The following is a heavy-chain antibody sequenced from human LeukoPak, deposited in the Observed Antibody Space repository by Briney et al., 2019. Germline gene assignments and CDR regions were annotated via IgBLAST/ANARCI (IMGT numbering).Heavy chain of an antibody. CDR1: GGSIKSNNW. V-gene: IGHV4-4*02. D-gene: IGHD3-10*01. CDR2: FHHSGRT. Sequence: SETLSLICAVSGGSIKSNNWWGWVRQPPGKGLEWIGEFHHSGRTHYNPSLKSRVTRSVDMYNNHFSLDLDSVIAADTAVYYCARFVSMDGGIPALFDSWGQGTLVIVPS. J-gene: IGHJ4*02. CDR3: ARFVSMDGGIPALFDS.